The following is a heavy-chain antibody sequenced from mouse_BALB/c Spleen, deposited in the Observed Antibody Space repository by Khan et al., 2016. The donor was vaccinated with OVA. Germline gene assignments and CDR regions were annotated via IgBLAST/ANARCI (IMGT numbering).Heavy chain of an antibody. CDR2: IYPGSGTT. J-gene: IGHJ3*01. Sequence: QVQRQQSGPDLVKPGASVKMSCKASGYTCSDYVVSWVKLKSGQGLEWIGEIYPGSGTTYYNENFKGKATLTADKSSNTAYLHLSSLTSEDSAVYFCARSYDGAWFAYWGQGTLVSV. D-gene: IGHD1-1*01. CDR3: ARSYDGAWFAY. V-gene: IGHV1-81*01. CDR1: GYTCSDYV.